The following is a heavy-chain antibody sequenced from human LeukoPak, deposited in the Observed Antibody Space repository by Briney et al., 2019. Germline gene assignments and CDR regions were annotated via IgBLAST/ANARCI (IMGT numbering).Heavy chain of an antibody. CDR3: AREREWIQLPAMRSYYYMDV. CDR2: IYYSGST. J-gene: IGHJ6*03. D-gene: IGHD5-18*01. Sequence: SETLSLTCTVSGGSISSSSYYWGWIRQPPGKGLEWIGYIYYSGSTNYNPSLKSRVTISVDTSKNQFSLKLSSVTAADTAVYYCAREREWIQLPAMRSYYYMDVWGRGTTVTVSS. CDR1: GGSISSSSYY. V-gene: IGHV4-61*01.